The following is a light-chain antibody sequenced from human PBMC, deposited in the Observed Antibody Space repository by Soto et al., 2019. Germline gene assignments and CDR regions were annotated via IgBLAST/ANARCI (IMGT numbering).Light chain of an antibody. J-gene: IGLJ3*02. CDR3: SSYAGSNNLGV. V-gene: IGLV2-8*01. CDR2: EVS. Sequence: QSALTQPPSASGSPGQSVTISCTGTSSDVGGYNYVSWYQQHPGKAPKLMIYEVSKRPSWVPVRFSGSKSGNTASLTVSGLQAEDEADYYCSSYAGSNNLGVFGGGTKVTVL. CDR1: SSDVGGYNY.